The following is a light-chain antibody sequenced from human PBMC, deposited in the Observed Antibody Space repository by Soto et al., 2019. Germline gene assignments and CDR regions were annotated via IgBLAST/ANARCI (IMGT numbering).Light chain of an antibody. V-gene: IGKV1-6*01. CDR2: AAS. Sequence: AIQVTQSPSSLSASVGDRVTITCRVRQDIRNDLGWYQQKPGKAPKLLIYAASSLQSGVPSRFSGSGSGTDFTLTISSLHPEAFATYYCLQDYTYPRTFGQGTKVEIK. CDR1: QDIRND. CDR3: LQDYTYPRT. J-gene: IGKJ1*01.